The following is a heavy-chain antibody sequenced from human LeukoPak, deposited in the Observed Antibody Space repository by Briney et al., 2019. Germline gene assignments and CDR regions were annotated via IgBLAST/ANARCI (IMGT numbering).Heavy chain of an antibody. CDR3: ARDLLGATSDY. J-gene: IGHJ4*02. CDR1: GYTFTGYY. V-gene: IGHV1-2*02. Sequence: ASVKASCKASGYTFTGYYMYWVRQAPGQGLEWMGWINPNSGGTNYAQKFQGRVTMTRDTSISTAYMELSRLRSDDTAVYYCARDLLGATSDYWGQGTLVTVSS. D-gene: IGHD1-26*01. CDR2: INPNSGGT.